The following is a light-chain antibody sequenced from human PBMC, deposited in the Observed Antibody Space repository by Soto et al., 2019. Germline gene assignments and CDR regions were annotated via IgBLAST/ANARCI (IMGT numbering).Light chain of an antibody. J-gene: IGKJ1*01. V-gene: IGKV1-6*01. Sequence: AIQMTQSPSSLSASVGDRVTITCRASQGIRNDLGWYQQKPGKAPKLLIYAASSLQSGVPSRFSGSGSGTDFTLTISSLPPEDFATYYCLQDYNYLRTFGQGTKVEIK. CDR2: AAS. CDR1: QGIRND. CDR3: LQDYNYLRT.